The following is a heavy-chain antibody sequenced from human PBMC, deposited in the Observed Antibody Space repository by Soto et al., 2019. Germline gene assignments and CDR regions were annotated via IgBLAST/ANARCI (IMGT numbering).Heavy chain of an antibody. CDR1: GFTFSSYC. V-gene: IGHV3-30*18. Sequence: PGGSLRLSCAASGFTFSSYCMHWARQAPGKGLEWVAVISYDGSNKYYADSVKGRFTISRDNSKNTLYLQMNSLRAEDTAVYYCAKDVDWFDPWGQGTLVTVSS. CDR3: AKDVDWFDP. J-gene: IGHJ5*02. CDR2: ISYDGSNK.